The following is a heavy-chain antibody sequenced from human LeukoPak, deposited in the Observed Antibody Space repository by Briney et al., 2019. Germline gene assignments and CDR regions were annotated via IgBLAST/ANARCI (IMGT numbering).Heavy chain of an antibody. J-gene: IGHJ5*02. CDR2: INHSGST. CDR1: GGSFSGYY. Sequence: PSETLSLTCAVYGGSFSGYYWSWIRQPPGKGLEWIGEINHSGSTNYNPSLKSRVTISVDTSKNQFSLKLSSVTAADTAVYYCARVRECSSTSCYAKLTGFDPWGQETLVTVSS. CDR3: ARVRECSSTSCYAKLTGFDP. V-gene: IGHV4-34*01. D-gene: IGHD2-2*01.